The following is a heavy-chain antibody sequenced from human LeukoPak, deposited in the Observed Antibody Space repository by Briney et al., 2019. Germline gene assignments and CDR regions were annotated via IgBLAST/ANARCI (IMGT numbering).Heavy chain of an antibody. J-gene: IGHJ4*02. CDR3: ARDYSGSDY. CDR2: INHSGST. D-gene: IGHD1-26*01. Sequence: SETLSLTCAVSGYSISSGYNWGWIRQPPGKGLEWIGEINHSGSTNYNPSLKSRVTISVDTSKNQFSLKLSSVTAADTAVYYCARDYSGSDYWGQGTLVTVSS. CDR1: GYSISSGYN. V-gene: IGHV4-38-2*02.